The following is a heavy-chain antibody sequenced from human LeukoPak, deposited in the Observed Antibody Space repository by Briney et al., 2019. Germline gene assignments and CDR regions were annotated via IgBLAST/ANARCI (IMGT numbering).Heavy chain of an antibody. Sequence: GASVKVSCKASGYTFTGYYMHWVRQAPGQGLEWMGWINPNSGGTNYAQKFQGRVTMTRDTSISTAYMELSRLRSDDTAVYYCARSRGYSGYDLNFDYWAREPWSPSPQ. CDR2: INPNSGGT. CDR1: GYTFTGYY. CDR3: ARSRGYSGYDLNFDY. D-gene: IGHD5-12*01. V-gene: IGHV1-2*02. J-gene: IGHJ4*02.